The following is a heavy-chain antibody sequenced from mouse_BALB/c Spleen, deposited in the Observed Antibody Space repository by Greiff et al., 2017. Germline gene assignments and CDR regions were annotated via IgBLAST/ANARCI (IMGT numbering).Heavy chain of an antibody. J-gene: IGHJ4*01. V-gene: IGHV14-4*02. D-gene: IGHD1-2*01. Sequence: EVQLQQSRAELVRSGASVKLSCTASGFNIKDYYMHWVKQRPEQGLEWIGWIDPENGDTEYAPKFQGKATMTADTSSNTAYLQLSSLTSEDTAVYYCKLYYGSYAMDYWGQGTSVTVSS. CDR2: IDPENGDT. CDR1: GFNIKDYY. CDR3: KLYYGSYAMDY.